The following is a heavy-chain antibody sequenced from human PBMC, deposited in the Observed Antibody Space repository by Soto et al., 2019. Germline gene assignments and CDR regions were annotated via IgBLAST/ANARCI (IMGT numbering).Heavy chain of an antibody. CDR2: MNPNSGNT. J-gene: IGHJ5*02. CDR3: ASGSSTYNWFDP. D-gene: IGHD6-13*01. Sequence: QVQLVQSGAEVKKPGASVKVSCKAYGYTFTSYDINWVRQATGQGLEWMGWMNPNSGNTGYAQKFQGRVTMTRNTPISTAYMKLSSLRSEDTAVYYCASGSSTYNWFDPWGQGTLVTVSS. V-gene: IGHV1-8*01. CDR1: GYTFTSYD.